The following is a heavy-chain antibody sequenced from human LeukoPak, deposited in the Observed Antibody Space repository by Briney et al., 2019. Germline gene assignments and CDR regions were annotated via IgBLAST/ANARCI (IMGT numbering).Heavy chain of an antibody. CDR1: GYTLTGYY. J-gene: IGHJ4*02. CDR2: INPNSGGT. D-gene: IGHD6-13*01. V-gene: IGHV1-2*02. Sequence: GASVKVSCKASGYTLTGYYMHWVRQAPGQGLEWMGWINPNSGGTNCAQKFQGRVTMTRDTSISTAYMELSRLRSDDTAVYYCARAKALPSYSSSWYRFFDYWGQGTLVTVSS. CDR3: ARAKALPSYSSSWYRFFDY.